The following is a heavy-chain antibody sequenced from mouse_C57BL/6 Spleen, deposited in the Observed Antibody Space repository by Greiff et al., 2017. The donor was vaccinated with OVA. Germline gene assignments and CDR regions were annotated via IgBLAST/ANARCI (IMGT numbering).Heavy chain of an antibody. V-gene: IGHV7-3*01. J-gene: IGHJ2*01. Sequence: EVQLQQSGGGLVQPGGSLSLSCAASGFTFTDYYMSWVRQPPGKALEWLGFIRNKANGYTTEYSASVKGRFTISRDNSQSILYLQMNALRAEDSATYYCARYMRVTEGYYFDYWGQGTTLTVSS. D-gene: IGHD2-13*01. CDR3: ARYMRVTEGYYFDY. CDR1: GFTFTDYY. CDR2: IRNKANGYTT.